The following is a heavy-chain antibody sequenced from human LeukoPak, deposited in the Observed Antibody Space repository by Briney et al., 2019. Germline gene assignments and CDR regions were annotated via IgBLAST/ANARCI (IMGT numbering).Heavy chain of an antibody. J-gene: IGHJ4*02. CDR3: AKSRGESRGASNY. V-gene: IGHV3-23*01. CDR1: GFSFSSYA. Sequence: PGGPLRLSCAASGFSFSSYAMNWVRQAPGKGLEWVSFISGSGDATHYADSVKGRFTISRDNSKNTLYLQMNSLRAEDTAVYYCAKSRGESRGASNYWGQGTLVTVSS. D-gene: IGHD1-26*01. CDR2: ISGSGDAT.